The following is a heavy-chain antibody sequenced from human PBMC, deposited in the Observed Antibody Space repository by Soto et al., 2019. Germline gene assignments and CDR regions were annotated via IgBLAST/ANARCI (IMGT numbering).Heavy chain of an antibody. D-gene: IGHD6-25*01. CDR3: AILTAASGSY. CDR2: IDAGGGST. J-gene: IGHJ4*02. V-gene: IGHV3-23*01. CDR1: GFTFSNLA. Sequence: EVQLLESGGGLVQPGGSLRLSCTASGFTFSNLAITWVRQAPGKGLEWVSTIDAGGGSTHYADSVKGRFTISRDNSTNTLYLQMNSLRAEDTAVYYCAILTAASGSYWGQGSLITVSS.